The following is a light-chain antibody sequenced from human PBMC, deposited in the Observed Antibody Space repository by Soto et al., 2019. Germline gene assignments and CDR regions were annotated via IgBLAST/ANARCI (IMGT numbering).Light chain of an antibody. V-gene: IGKV1-5*01. Sequence: DIQMTQSPSTLSASVGDRFTVTCRASQSISSWLAWYRQKPGKAPKLLIYDASSLESGVPSRFSGSGSGTEFTLTISSLQPEDFASYYCLQHNSYPRTFGQGTKVDIK. CDR1: QSISSW. CDR2: DAS. J-gene: IGKJ1*01. CDR3: LQHNSYPRT.